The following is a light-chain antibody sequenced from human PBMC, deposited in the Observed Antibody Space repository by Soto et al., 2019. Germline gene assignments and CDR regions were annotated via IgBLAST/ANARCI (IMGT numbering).Light chain of an antibody. Sequence: DVQMTQSPSTLSASVGDRVTITCRASQAIHTWLAWYQQRPGKAPKLLIYRASTLESGVPSRFSGSGSGTEFTLTISGLQTDDYSTYCCQHYYSYPWTFGQGTSVEIK. V-gene: IGKV1-5*03. CDR3: QHYYSYPWT. CDR2: RAS. CDR1: QAIHTW. J-gene: IGKJ1*01.